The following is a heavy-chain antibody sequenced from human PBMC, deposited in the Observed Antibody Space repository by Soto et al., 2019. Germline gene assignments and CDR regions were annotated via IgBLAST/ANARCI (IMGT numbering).Heavy chain of an antibody. J-gene: IGHJ5*02. CDR3: ARMATSGTLNWFDP. CDR2: MNPNSANT. CDR1: GYTFTNYD. D-gene: IGHD1-26*01. V-gene: IGHV1-8*01. Sequence: QAQLVQSGAEVKEPGASVKVSCKASGYTFTNYDISWVRQATGQGLEWMGWMNPNSANTGYAQKFQGRVSMTTDTSTNTAYMELSSLRSEDTAIYYCARMATSGTLNWFDPWGQGTLVTVSS.